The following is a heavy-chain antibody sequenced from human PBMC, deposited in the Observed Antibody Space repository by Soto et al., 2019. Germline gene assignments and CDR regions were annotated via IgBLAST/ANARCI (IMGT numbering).Heavy chain of an antibody. CDR3: AHRSRVGASDY. J-gene: IGHJ4*02. D-gene: IGHD1-26*01. CDR2: IYWDDDK. Sequence: QITLKESGPTLVKPTQTLTLTCTFTGFSLRTSGVGVGWIRQPPGKALEWLALIYWDDDKRYSPSLKSRLTITKDTSKNQVVLTMTNMDPVDTATYYCAHRSRVGASDYWGQGTLVTVSS. V-gene: IGHV2-5*02. CDR1: GFSLRTSGVG.